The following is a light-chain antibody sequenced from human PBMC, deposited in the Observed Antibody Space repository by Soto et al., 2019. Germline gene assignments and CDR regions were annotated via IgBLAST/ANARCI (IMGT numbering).Light chain of an antibody. CDR3: LLSYSGAGV. CDR1: TGAVTSGHY. V-gene: IGLV7-46*01. J-gene: IGLJ1*01. CDR2: DTS. Sequence: QAVVTQEPSLTVSPGGTVTLTCGSSTGAVTSGHYPYWFQQKPGQAPRILIYDTSNKHSWTPARFSGSLLGGKAALTLSGAQPEDEAEYYCLLSYSGAGVFGTGTKLTVL.